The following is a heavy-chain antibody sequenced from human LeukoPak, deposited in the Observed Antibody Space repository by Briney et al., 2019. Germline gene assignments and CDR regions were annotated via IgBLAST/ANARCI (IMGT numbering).Heavy chain of an antibody. CDR1: GFTFSSYW. D-gene: IGHD1-26*01. CDR3: AREDSVSYGYFDY. V-gene: IGHV3-74*01. J-gene: IGHJ4*02. Sequence: GGSLRLSCAASGFTFSSYWMHWVRQAPEKGLVWVSRINSDGSSTTYADSVKGRFTISRDNAKNTLYLQMNSLRAEDTAVYYCAREDSVSYGYFDYWGQGTLVTVSS. CDR2: INSDGSST.